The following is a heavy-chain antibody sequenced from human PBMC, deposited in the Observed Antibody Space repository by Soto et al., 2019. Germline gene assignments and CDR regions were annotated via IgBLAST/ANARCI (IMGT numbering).Heavy chain of an antibody. CDR2: IWYDGSNK. CDR1: GFTFGNHA. D-gene: IGHD3-16*01. CDR3: ARDARAKRLDF. J-gene: IGHJ6*02. V-gene: IGHV3-33*01. Sequence: GGSLRLSCAPSGFTFGNHAMHWVRQAPGKGLEWVAVIWYDGSNKYYAESVKGRFTISRDNSKNTLYLQMSSLRVEDTAVYYCARDARAKRLDFWGQGTSVTGSS.